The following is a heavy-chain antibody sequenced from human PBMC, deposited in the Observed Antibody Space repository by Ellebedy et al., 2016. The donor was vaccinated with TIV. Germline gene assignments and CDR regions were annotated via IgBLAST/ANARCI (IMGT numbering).Heavy chain of an antibody. CDR2: INQDGSDT. CDR1: EFTFSDYH. CDR3: ARAPRLTDL. J-gene: IGHJ5*02. V-gene: IGHV3-7*01. Sequence: GESLKISXAASEFTFSDYHMCWVRQAPGKGLAWVANINQDGSDTYYVDSVKGRFTISRDNAKNSMYLQMNSLRVEDTAVYYCARAPRLTDLWGQGTLVTVST. D-gene: IGHD3-22*01.